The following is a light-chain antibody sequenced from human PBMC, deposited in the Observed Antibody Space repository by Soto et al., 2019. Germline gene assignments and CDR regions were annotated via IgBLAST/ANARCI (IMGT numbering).Light chain of an antibody. V-gene: IGLV2-14*01. CDR2: EVT. CDR3: ASYTTSGTVL. J-gene: IGLJ2*01. Sequence: QSALTQPASLSGSHGQWITISCTGTTSDVGGYNSVSWFQHLPDKAPKLIISEVTLRPSGVSNRFSGSKSANTASLTISGLQAEDEADYYCASYTTSGTVLFGGGTKLTVL. CDR1: TSDVGGYNS.